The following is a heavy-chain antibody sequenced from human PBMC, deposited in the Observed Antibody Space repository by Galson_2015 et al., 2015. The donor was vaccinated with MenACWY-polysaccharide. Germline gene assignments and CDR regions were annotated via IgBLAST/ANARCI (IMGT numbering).Heavy chain of an antibody. CDR2: ISGSGGST. Sequence: SLRLSCAASGFTFSSYAMNWVRQTPGKGLEWVSGISGSGGSTYYADSVQGRFTISRDNSKNPLYLQMNSLRAEDTAIFYCAKKKGILRTSPYYFDYWGQGTLVTVSS. V-gene: IGHV3-23*01. CDR1: GFTFSSYA. D-gene: IGHD2/OR15-2a*01. J-gene: IGHJ4*02. CDR3: AKKKGILRTSPYYFDY.